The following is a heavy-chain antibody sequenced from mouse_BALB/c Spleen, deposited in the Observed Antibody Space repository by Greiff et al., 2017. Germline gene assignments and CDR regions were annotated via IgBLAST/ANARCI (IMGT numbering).Heavy chain of an antibody. CDR1: GSPFRSYG. D-gene: IGHD1-1*01. V-gene: IGHV5-6-3*01. CDR2: INSNGGST. CDR3: ARVYYYGSSPMDY. J-gene: IGHJ4*01. Sequence: EVKLVEPGGGLVRPGGSLKLSWPASGSPFRSYGMSWVRQTPDKRLELVATINSNGGSTYYPDSVKGRFTISRDNAKNTLYLQMSSLKSEDTAMYYCARVYYYGSSPMDYWGQGTSVTVSS.